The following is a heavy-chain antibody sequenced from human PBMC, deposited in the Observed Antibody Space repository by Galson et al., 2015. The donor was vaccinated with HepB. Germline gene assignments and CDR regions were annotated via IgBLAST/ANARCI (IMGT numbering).Heavy chain of an antibody. CDR2: TYYRSKWYN. CDR1: GDSVSSHSAA. J-gene: IGHJ6*03. Sequence: CAISGDSVSSHSAAWNWIRQSPSRGLEWLGRTYYRSKWYNDYAVSVKSRITINPDTSKNQFSLQLNSVTPEDTAVYYCARDQNWNYGEGNYYYYYMDVWGKGTTVTVSS. D-gene: IGHD1-7*01. V-gene: IGHV6-1*01. CDR3: ARDQNWNYGEGNYYYYYMDV.